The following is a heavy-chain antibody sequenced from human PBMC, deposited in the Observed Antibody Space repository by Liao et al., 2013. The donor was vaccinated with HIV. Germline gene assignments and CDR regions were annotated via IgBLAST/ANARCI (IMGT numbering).Heavy chain of an antibody. CDR1: GSSINSLYS. CDR2: LFQSGST. D-gene: IGHD3-3*01. J-gene: IGHJ4*02. Sequence: QVQLQESGPGLVKPSETLSLTCSVSGSSINSLYSWGWVRQAPGRGLEWIGSLFQSGSTYFNPSLKSRITLSVDTSKNQFSLKLSSVTAADTAVYYCAREPYYDFWSGPYYFDYWGQGTLVTVSS. CDR3: AREPYYDFWSGPYYFDY. V-gene: IGHV4-38-2*02.